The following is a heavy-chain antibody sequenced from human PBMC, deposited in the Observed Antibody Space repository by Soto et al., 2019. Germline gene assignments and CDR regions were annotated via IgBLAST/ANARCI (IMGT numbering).Heavy chain of an antibody. Sequence: QVQLVQSGGEVKKPGASMKVSCKTSGYSFTTYGISWVRQAPGQGLEWMGWISAYNGNTNYAQKLQDRVTMTTDTSTSTAYMELRSLRSDDTAVYYCAREGPAPYYYYGMDVWGQGSTVTGSS. CDR1: GYSFTTYG. V-gene: IGHV1-18*01. CDR2: ISAYNGNT. J-gene: IGHJ6*02. CDR3: AREGPAPYYYYGMDV.